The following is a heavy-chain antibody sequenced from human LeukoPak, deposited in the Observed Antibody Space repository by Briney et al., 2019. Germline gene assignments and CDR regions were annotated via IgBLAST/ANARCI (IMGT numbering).Heavy chain of an antibody. J-gene: IGHJ4*02. CDR3: AFEERVGAAHFDY. CDR2: INPNSGDT. V-gene: IGHV1-2*02. D-gene: IGHD1-26*01. Sequence: ASVKVSCKASGYTFTGYYMHWVRQAPGQGLEWMGWINPNSGDTNYAQKLQGRVTMTTDTSTSTAYMELRSLRSDDTAVYYCAFEERVGAAHFDYWGQGTLVTVSS. CDR1: GYTFTGYY.